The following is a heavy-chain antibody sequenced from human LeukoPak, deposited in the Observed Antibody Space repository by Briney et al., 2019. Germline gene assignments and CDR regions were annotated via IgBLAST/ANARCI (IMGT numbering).Heavy chain of an antibody. CDR2: ISGSGGSS. D-gene: IGHD6-19*01. J-gene: IGHJ4*02. Sequence: GGSLRLSCAASGFTFSSYAMSWVRQAPGKGLEWVSAISGSGGSSYYADSVKGRFTISRDNSKNTLYLQVNSLRAEDTAVYYCAKISYSSGSDYWGQGTLVTVSS. CDR1: GFTFSSYA. V-gene: IGHV3-23*01. CDR3: AKISYSSGSDY.